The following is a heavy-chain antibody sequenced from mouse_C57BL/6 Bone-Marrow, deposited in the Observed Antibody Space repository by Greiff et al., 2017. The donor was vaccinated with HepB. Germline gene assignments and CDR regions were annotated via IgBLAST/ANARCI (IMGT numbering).Heavy chain of an antibody. CDR2: IYLGNGYT. CDR3: ASHCSYWYFDV. Sequence: VQLQQSGAELVRPGSSVKMSCKTSGYTFTSYGINWVKQRPGQGLEWIGYIYLGNGYTEYNEKFKGKATLTSDTSSSTAYMQLSSLTSEDSAIYFCASHCSYWYFDVWGTGTTVTVSS. CDR1: GYTFTSYG. J-gene: IGHJ1*03. V-gene: IGHV1-58*01.